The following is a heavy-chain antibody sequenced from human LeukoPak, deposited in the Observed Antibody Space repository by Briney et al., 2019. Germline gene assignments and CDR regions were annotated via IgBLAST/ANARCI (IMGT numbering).Heavy chain of an antibody. CDR3: SRAGSYRFDS. CDR2: IKQDGSEK. Sequence: GGSLRLSCAASGFTFSSYWMSWVRQAPGKGLEWVANIKQDGSEKYYVDSVKGRFTISRDNAKDTLYLQMSSLRAEDTAVYFCSRAGSYRFDSWGQGTLVTVSS. J-gene: IGHJ4*02. V-gene: IGHV3-7*01. D-gene: IGHD2-15*01. CDR1: GFTFSSYW.